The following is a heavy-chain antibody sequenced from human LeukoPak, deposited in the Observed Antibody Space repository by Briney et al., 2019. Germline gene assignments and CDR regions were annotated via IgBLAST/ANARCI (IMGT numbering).Heavy chain of an antibody. CDR2: IYHSGST. J-gene: IGHJ4*02. CDR1: GCSISSGYY. V-gene: IGHV4-38-2*02. Sequence: SETLSLTCTVSGCSISSGYYWGWIRQPPGKGLEWIGSIYHSGSTYYNPSLKSRVTISVDTSKNQFSLKLSSVTAADTAVYYCARTYYDFWSGYYEDYWGQGTLVTVSS. CDR3: ARTYYDFWSGYYEDY. D-gene: IGHD3-3*01.